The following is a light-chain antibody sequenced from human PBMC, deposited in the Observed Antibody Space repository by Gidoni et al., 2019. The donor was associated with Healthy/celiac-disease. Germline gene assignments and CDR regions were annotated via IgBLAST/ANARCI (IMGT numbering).Light chain of an antibody. CDR2: DAT. CDR1: QDNSNY. Sequence: DIPMSTSPSSLSASVGDRVTISCQASQDNSNYLNWYQQKPGKDPKLLIYDATNLEAGVTSRFSGSGSGTDFTFTISNLQPEDIATYYWQQYDNLPITFGQGTQLEIK. V-gene: IGKV1-33*01. J-gene: IGKJ5*01. CDR3: QQYDNLPIT.